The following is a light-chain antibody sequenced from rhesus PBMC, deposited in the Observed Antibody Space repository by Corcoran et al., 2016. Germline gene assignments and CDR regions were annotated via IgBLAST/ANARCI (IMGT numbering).Light chain of an antibody. CDR1: QGISRY. CDR2: AAS. J-gene: IGKJ1*01. V-gene: IGKV1-28*02. CDR3: LQHNIYPWP. Sequence: DIQMTQSPSSLSASVGDTVTITCRARQGISRYLNWFQQQPGKAPKLLIYAASKLESGVPSRFSGSGSGTDFTHTISSLQPEDFAIYYYLQHNIYPWPFGQGTKVEIK.